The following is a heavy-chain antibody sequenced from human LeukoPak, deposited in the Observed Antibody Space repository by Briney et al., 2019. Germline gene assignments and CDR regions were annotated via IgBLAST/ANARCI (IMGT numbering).Heavy chain of an antibody. J-gene: IGHJ4*02. V-gene: IGHV3-21*01. D-gene: IGHD3-22*01. CDR3: ARDTGAYYDSGGLDY. Sequence: GGSLRLSCAASGFTFSSYSMNWVRQAPGKGLEWVSSISSSSSYIYYADSVKGRFTISRDNAKNSLYLQMNSLRAEDTAVYYCARDTGAYYDSGGLDYWGQGTLVTVSS. CDR2: ISSSSSYI. CDR1: GFTFSSYS.